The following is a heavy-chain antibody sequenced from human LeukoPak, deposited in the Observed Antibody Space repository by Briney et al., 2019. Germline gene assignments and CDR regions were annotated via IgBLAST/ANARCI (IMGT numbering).Heavy chain of an antibody. CDR2: IYYSGST. Sequence: SETLSLTCTVSGGSISSYYWSWIRQPPGKGLEWIGYIYYSGSTNYNPSLKSRVTISVDTSKNQFSLKLSSVTAADTALYYCARGLKYYDILTGYYREYYFDYWGQGTLVTVSS. V-gene: IGHV4-59*01. J-gene: IGHJ4*02. CDR3: ARGLKYYDILTGYYREYYFDY. D-gene: IGHD3-9*01. CDR1: GGSISSYY.